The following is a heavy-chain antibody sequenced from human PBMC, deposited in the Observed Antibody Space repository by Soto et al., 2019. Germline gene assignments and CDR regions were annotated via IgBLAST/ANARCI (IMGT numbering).Heavy chain of an antibody. Sequence: EVRLLESGGDLVQPGESLRLSCAASGCSFSNYWMTWVRQAPGKGLEWVANINEDGSVKYFQDSVQGRFTISRDNPKNSQCLQMNSLRVEDTAFYYCAREKVGDEGAFFDMWGQGTMVTVSS. CDR1: GCSFSNYW. V-gene: IGHV3-7*01. CDR2: INEDGSVK. J-gene: IGHJ3*02. CDR3: AREKVGDEGAFFDM. D-gene: IGHD1-26*01.